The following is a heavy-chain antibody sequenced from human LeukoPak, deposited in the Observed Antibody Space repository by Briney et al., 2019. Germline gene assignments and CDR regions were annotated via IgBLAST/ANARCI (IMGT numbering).Heavy chain of an antibody. CDR1: GFTFSNYA. J-gene: IGHJ4*02. CDR3: AKGVGYCSGGSCQQFDY. D-gene: IGHD2-15*01. CDR2: ISGSGGST. Sequence: GGSLRLSCAASGFTFSNYAMNWVRQAPGKGLKWVSAISGSGGSTYYADSVKGRITISRDNSKNTLYLQMNSLRAEDTAVYYCAKGVGYCSGGSCQQFDYWGQGTLVTVSS. V-gene: IGHV3-23*01.